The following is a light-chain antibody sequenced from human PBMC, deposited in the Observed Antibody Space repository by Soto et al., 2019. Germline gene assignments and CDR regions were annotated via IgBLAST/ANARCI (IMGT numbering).Light chain of an antibody. Sequence: QSVLTQPPSASGTPGQRVTISCSGNNSNIGSNDVDWYQQLPGTAPRLLIYYNNQRPSGVPDRFSGSKSGTSASLAISGVRSEDEADYYCASWGDRRRGRVFGGGTKVTVL. CDR3: ASWGDRRRGRV. CDR1: NSNIGSND. CDR2: YNN. V-gene: IGLV1-47*02. J-gene: IGLJ3*02.